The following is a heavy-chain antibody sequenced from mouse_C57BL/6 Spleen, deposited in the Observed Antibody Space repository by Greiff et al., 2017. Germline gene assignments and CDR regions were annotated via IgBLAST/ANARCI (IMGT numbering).Heavy chain of an antibody. Sequence: EVMLVESDGGLVQPKGSLKLSCAASGFSFNTYAINWVRPAPGKGLEWVARLRSKSNNYATYYADSVKDRFTISRDDSESMLYLQMNNLKTEDTAMYYCVRGLGRGQNYYFDYWGQGTTLTVSS. J-gene: IGHJ2*01. CDR1: GFSFNTYA. V-gene: IGHV10-1*01. CDR2: LRSKSNNYAT. D-gene: IGHD4-1*01. CDR3: VRGLGRGQNYYFDY.